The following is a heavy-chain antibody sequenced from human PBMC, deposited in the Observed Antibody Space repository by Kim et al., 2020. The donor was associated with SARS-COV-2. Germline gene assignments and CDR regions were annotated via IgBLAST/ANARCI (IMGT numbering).Heavy chain of an antibody. CDR1: GGSFSGYY. Sequence: SETLSLTCAVYGGSFSGYYWSWIRQPPGKGLEWIGEINHSGSTNYNPSLKSRVTISVDTSKNQFSLKLSSVTAADTAVYYCARVRARDGALAYRGQGTLVTVSS. V-gene: IGHV4-34*01. CDR2: INHSGST. D-gene: IGHD2-8*01. CDR3: ARVRARDGALAY. J-gene: IGHJ4*02.